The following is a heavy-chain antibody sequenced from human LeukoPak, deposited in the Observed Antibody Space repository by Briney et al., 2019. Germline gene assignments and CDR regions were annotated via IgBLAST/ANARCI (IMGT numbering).Heavy chain of an antibody. D-gene: IGHD6-13*01. Sequence: PSETLSLTCTASGGSLSSSNSYWGWIRQPPGKGLEWIGTIYYSGSAYYNPSLESRVTISIDTSKNQFSLKLSSVTAADTAVYYCAKKMAAPSLGRTYYFDFWGQGILVTVSS. CDR3: AKKMAAPSLGRTYYFDF. CDR1: GGSLSSSNSY. V-gene: IGHV4-39*07. J-gene: IGHJ4*02. CDR2: IYYSGSA.